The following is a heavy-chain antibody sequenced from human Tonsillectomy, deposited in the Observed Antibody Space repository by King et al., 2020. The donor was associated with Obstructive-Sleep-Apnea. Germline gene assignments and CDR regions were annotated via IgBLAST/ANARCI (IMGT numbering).Heavy chain of an antibody. D-gene: IGHD3-22*01. V-gene: IGHV3-7*03. Sequence: VQLVESGGGLVQPGGSLRLSCAASGFTFSSFWMSWVRQVPGKGLEWVANIKQDGSEKYYVDSVKGRFTVSRDNAKNSLYLQMNSLKAEDTAVYYCAREWTVLELTYYDSSRLFDFWRQG. J-gene: IGHJ4*02. CDR3: AREWTVLELTYYDSSRLFDF. CDR1: GFTFSSFW. CDR2: IKQDGSEK.